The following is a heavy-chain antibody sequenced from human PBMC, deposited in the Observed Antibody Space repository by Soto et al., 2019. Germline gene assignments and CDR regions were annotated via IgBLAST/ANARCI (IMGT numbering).Heavy chain of an antibody. V-gene: IGHV3-23*01. Sequence: GGSLRLSCAASGFTFSSYAMSWVRQAPGKGLEWVSAISGSGGSTYYADSVKGRFTISRDNSKNTLYLQMNSLRAEDTAVYYCANGVLMIMLPFDYWGQGTLVTVSS. D-gene: IGHD3-16*01. CDR2: ISGSGGST. CDR1: GFTFSSYA. CDR3: ANGVLMIMLPFDY. J-gene: IGHJ4*02.